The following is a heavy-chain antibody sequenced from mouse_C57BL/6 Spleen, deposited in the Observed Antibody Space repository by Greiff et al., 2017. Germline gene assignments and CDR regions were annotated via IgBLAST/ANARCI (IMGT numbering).Heavy chain of an antibody. Sequence: EVKLVESGGGLVKPGGSLKLSCAASGFTFSSYAMSWVRQTPEKRLEWVATISDGGSYTYYPDNVKGRFTISRDNAKNNLYLQMSHLKSEDTAMYYCAREGLDYSNYGVFDYWGQGTTLTVSS. J-gene: IGHJ2*01. V-gene: IGHV5-4*01. CDR2: ISDGGSYT. D-gene: IGHD2-5*01. CDR3: AREGLDYSNYGVFDY. CDR1: GFTFSSYA.